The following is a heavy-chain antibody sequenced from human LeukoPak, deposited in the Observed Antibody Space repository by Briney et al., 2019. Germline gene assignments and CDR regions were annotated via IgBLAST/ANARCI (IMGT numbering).Heavy chain of an antibody. D-gene: IGHD3-10*01. J-gene: IGHJ4*02. CDR3: ARASPADRDFDY. CDR2: INSDGSST. V-gene: IGHV3-74*01. CDR1: GFTFSSHW. Sequence: GGSLRLSCAASGFTFSSHWMHWVRQAPGKGLVWVSRINSDGSSTSYADSVKGRFTISRDNAKNTLYLQMNSLRAEDTAVYYCARASPADRDFDYWGQGTLVTVSS.